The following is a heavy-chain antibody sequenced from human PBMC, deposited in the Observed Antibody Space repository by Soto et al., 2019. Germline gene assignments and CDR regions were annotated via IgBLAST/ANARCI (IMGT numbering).Heavy chain of an antibody. CDR1: GFTFSRYW. CDR3: ARGDTPMITGMDSFDI. J-gene: IGHJ3*02. CDR2: IKQGGTEK. V-gene: IGHV3-7*01. Sequence: LRLSCAASGFTFSRYWMNWVRQAPGKGLEWVANIKQGGTEKNYVDSVKGRFTISRDNARKSLYLQMDSLRAEDTAVYFCARGDTPMITGMDSFDIWGQGTMVTVSS. D-gene: IGHD3-16*01.